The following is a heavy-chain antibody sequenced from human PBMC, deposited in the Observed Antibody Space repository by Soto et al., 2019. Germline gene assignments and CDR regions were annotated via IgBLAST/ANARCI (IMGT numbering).Heavy chain of an antibody. D-gene: IGHD5-12*01. CDR1: GFTFSSYS. J-gene: IGHJ6*02. Sequence: GGSLRLSCAASGFTFSSYSMNWVRQAPGKGLEWVSSISSSSSYIYYADSVKGRFTISRDNAKNSLYLQMNSLRAEDTAVYYCARDRIGYSGYEYYYYGMDVWGQGTTVTVSS. V-gene: IGHV3-21*01. CDR3: ARDRIGYSGYEYYYYGMDV. CDR2: ISSSSSYI.